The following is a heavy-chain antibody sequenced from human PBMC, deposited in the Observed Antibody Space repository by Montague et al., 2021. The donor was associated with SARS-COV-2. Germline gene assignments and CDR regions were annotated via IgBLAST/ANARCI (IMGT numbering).Heavy chain of an antibody. V-gene: IGHV4-59*01. D-gene: IGHD3-22*01. CDR1: GGSIDSFY. Sequence: SETLSLTCTVSGGSIDSFYWSWIRRPPGKGLEWIGCIFHSGRTYYNPSLKSRVSMSVDTSKNQVSLRLSSLTVADTAVYYCARGGYYDNTDHYSDYYYNMDDWGQGTTVTVSS. CDR3: ARGGYYDNTDHYSDYYYNMDD. J-gene: IGHJ6*02. CDR2: IFHSGRT.